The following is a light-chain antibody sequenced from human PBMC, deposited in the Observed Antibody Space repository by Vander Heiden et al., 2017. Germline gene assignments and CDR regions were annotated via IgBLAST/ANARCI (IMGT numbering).Light chain of an antibody. V-gene: IGLV1-40*01. CDR1: SSNIGAGYD. Sequence: QSVLTQPPSVSGAPGQRVTISCPGSSSNIGAGYDVHWYQQLPGTAPQLLIHGNSNRPSGVPDRFSGSKSGTSASLAITGLQAEDEADYYCQSYDSSLSGSVFGGGTQLTVL. CDR3: QSYDSSLSGSV. J-gene: IGLJ7*01. CDR2: GNS.